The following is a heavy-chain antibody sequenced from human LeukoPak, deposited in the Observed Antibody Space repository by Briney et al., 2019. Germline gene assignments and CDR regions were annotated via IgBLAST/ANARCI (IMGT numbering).Heavy chain of an antibody. CDR3: ARSPGVDFWSGYYTWDFDC. CDR1: GGSISSYY. CDR2: IYYSGST. V-gene: IGHV4-59*01. Sequence: SETLSLTCTVSGGSISSYYWSWIRQPPGKGLEWIGYIYYSGSTNYNPSLKSRVTISVDTSKNQFSLKLSSVTAADTAVYYCARSPGVDFWSGYYTWDFDCWSQGTLVTVSS. J-gene: IGHJ4*02. D-gene: IGHD3-3*01.